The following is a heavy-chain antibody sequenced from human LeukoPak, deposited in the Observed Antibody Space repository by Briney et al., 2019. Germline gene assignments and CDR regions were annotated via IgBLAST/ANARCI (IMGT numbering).Heavy chain of an antibody. V-gene: IGHV3-74*01. J-gene: IGHJ5*02. CDR3: AKDRSPGWFDP. CDR2: MNGDGSST. D-gene: IGHD6-13*01. CDR1: GFTFSSYW. Sequence: GGSLRLSCAASGFTFSSYWMHWVRQAPGKGLVWVARMNGDGSSTDYADSVKGRFTISRDYAKNTLYLQMNSLRVEDTAMYYCAKDRSPGWFDPWGLGTLVTVSS.